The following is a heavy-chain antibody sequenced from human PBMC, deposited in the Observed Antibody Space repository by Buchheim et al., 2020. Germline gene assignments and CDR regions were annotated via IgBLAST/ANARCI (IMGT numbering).Heavy chain of an antibody. CDR3: VKSPFDF. J-gene: IGHJ4*02. Sequence: EVQLVESGGGLVQPGGSLRLSCAASGFTFSISWMSWVRQAPGKGLEWVANIKEDGSEKYYVDSVKGRFTISRDNDRNSLFLQMDSLRVDDTAVYYCVKSPFDFWGQGTL. CDR1: GFTFSISW. V-gene: IGHV3-7*01. CDR2: IKEDGSEK.